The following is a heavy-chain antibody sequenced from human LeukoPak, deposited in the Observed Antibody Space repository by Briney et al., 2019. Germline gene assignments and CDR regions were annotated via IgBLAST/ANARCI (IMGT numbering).Heavy chain of an antibody. J-gene: IGHJ4*02. CDR3: ANKVAHHLDS. V-gene: IGHV3-30*02. D-gene: IGHD1-14*01. Sequence: GGSLRLSCAASGFTFSSYGMHWVRQAPGKGLEWVAFIQYDGSNKYYADSVKGRFTISRDNSRNTLYLQMDSLRGEDTAVYYCANKVAHHLDSWGQGTLVTVSS. CDR2: IQYDGSNK. CDR1: GFTFSSYG.